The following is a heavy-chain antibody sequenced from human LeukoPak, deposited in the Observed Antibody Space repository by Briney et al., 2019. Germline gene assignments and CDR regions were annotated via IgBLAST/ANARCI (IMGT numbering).Heavy chain of an antibody. J-gene: IGHJ4*02. Sequence: GGSLRLSCAASGFTFSSYEMNWVRQAPGKGLEWVSYISSSGSTIYYADSVKGRFTISRVNAKNSLYLQMNSLRAEDTAVYYCARGEGYYYDSSGYYWGQGTLVTVSS. D-gene: IGHD3-22*01. CDR1: GFTFSSYE. V-gene: IGHV3-48*03. CDR2: ISSSGSTI. CDR3: ARGEGYYYDSSGYY.